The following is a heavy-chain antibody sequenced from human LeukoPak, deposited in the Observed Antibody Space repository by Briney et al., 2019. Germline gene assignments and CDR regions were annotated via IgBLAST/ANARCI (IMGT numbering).Heavy chain of an antibody. Sequence: GGSLRLSCAASGFTFSSYGMHWVRQAPGKGLEWVAFIRYDGSNKYYADSVKGRFTISRDNSKNTLYLQMNSLRAEDTAVYYCAKFVQGEPHYFDYWGQGTLVTVSS. J-gene: IGHJ4*02. CDR1: GFTFSSYG. CDR3: AKFVQGEPHYFDY. CDR2: IRYDGSNK. D-gene: IGHD3-10*02. V-gene: IGHV3-30*02.